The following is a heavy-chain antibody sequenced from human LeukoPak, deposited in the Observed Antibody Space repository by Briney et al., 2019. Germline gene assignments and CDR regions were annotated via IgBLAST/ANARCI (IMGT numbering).Heavy chain of an antibody. CDR2: ISFHGTDT. D-gene: IGHD4-17*01. Sequence: PGGSLRLSCAASGFTFISYAIHWVRQAPGKGLEWVAVISFHGTDTFYADSVKGRFTISRDNSKNTLYLQMSSLRGDDTAVYYCARPRAPVTIISSFDMWGQGTMVTVSS. J-gene: IGHJ3*02. CDR1: GFTFISYA. V-gene: IGHV3-30*04. CDR3: ARPRAPVTIISSFDM.